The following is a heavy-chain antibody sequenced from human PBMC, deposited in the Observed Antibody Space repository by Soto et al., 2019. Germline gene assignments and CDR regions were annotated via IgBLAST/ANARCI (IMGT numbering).Heavy chain of an antibody. CDR3: AKDYDFWSGYNDAFDI. CDR2: ISGSGGST. Sequence: GGSLRLSCAASGFTFSSYAMSWVRQAPGKGLEWVSAISGSGGSTYYADSVKGRFTISRDNSKNTLYLQMNSLRAEDTAVYYCAKDYDFWSGYNDAFDIWGQGTMVTVSS. D-gene: IGHD3-3*01. V-gene: IGHV3-23*01. J-gene: IGHJ3*02. CDR1: GFTFSSYA.